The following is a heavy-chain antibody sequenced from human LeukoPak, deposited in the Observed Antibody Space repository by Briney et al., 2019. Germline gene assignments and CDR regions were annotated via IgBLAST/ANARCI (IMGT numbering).Heavy chain of an antibody. V-gene: IGHV4-4*09. CDR1: GGSISSYY. J-gene: IGHJ6*03. D-gene: IGHD3-3*01. CDR3: ARHRRDFWSGYYYYYYMDV. Sequence: SETLSLTCTASGGSISSYYWSWIRQPPGKGLEWIGYIYTSGSTNHNPSLKSRVTLSVDTSKNQFSLKLSSVTAADTAVYYCARHRRDFWSGYYYYYYMDVWGKGTTVTVSS. CDR2: IYTSGST.